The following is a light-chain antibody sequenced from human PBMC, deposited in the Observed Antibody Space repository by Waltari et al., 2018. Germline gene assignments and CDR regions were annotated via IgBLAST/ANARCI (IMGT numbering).Light chain of an antibody. V-gene: IGKV2D-29*01. CDR3: MQSIQLPLT. CDR1: QSLLHSDGKTY. J-gene: IGKJ4*01. Sequence: DIVMTQTPLSLSVTPGQPASISCKSSQSLLHSDGKTYLYWYLQKTGQPPQLLIYEVSNLLFGVPDRFSGSGSGTDFTLKISRVEAEDVGVYYCMQSIQLPLTFGGGTKVEIK. CDR2: EVS.